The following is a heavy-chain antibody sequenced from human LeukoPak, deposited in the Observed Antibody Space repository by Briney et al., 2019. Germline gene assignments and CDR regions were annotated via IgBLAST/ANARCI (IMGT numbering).Heavy chain of an antibody. Sequence: SETLSLTCTVSGDSINNYYWSWIRQPPGKGLEWIGYIYYSGSTNYSPSLKSRLTISVGTSKNQFSLKLSSVIAADTAVYYCARLHTFSFYYGLDVWGQGTTVTVSS. V-gene: IGHV4-59*01. CDR2: IYYSGST. J-gene: IGHJ6*02. D-gene: IGHD2-15*01. CDR3: ARLHTFSFYYGLDV. CDR1: GDSINNYY.